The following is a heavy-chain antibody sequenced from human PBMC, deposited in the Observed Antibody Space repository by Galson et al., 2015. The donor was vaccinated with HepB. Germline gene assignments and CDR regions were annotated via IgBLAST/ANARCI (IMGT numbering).Heavy chain of an antibody. D-gene: IGHD5-12*01. Sequence: SLRLSCAASGFTVRSSYMAWVRQAPGKGLEWISIIYSNGNTYYGDSAKGRFTITRDTSKNTVYLQGYSLRAEDTAIYYCAGGLNWIYPNTFVLWGHGTLVTVSS. V-gene: IGHV3-53*01. J-gene: IGHJ4*01. CDR3: AGGLNWIYPNTFVL. CDR1: GFTVRSSY. CDR2: IYSNGNT.